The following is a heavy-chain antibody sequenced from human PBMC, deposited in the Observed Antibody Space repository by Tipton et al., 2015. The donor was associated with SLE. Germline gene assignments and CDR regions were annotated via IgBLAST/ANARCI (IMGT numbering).Heavy chain of an antibody. CDR3: ARDSATSLLLDY. J-gene: IGHJ4*02. D-gene: IGHD4-17*01. V-gene: IGHV3-33*01. CDR2: IWSDGSNK. CDR1: GFTFSSYG. Sequence: SLRLSCAASGFTFSSYGMHWVRQAPGKGLEWVAVIWSDGSNKNYGDSVKGRFTISRDNSKNTLYLQMNSLRADDTAVYYCARDSATSLLLDYWGQGTLVTVSS.